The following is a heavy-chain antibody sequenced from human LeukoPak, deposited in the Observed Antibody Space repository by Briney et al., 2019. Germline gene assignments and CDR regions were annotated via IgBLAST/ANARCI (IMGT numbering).Heavy chain of an antibody. V-gene: IGHV3-74*01. J-gene: IGHJ4*02. CDR3: ARDNTGSIDH. D-gene: IGHD2-8*02. CDR2: VQSDGSGT. Sequence: GGSLRLSCTASGFVFSNYWMLWVRQAPGKGLEWVSLVQSDGSGTTYTDSMKGRFIISRDNAKNTLYLQMTSLTAEDTAVYYCARDNTGSIDHWGQGTLVTVSS. CDR1: GFVFSNYW.